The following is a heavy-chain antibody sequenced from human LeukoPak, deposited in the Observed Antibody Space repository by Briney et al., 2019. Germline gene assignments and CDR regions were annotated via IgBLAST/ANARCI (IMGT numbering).Heavy chain of an antibody. CDR1: GFTFSSYA. D-gene: IGHD5-18*01. J-gene: IGHJ4*02. CDR3: ARAGYSYGYGDY. Sequence: GGSLRLSCAASGFTFSSYAMSWVRQAPGKGLEWVSAISGSGGSTYYADSVKGRFTISRDNSKNTLYLQMNSLRAEDTAVYYCARAGYSYGYGDYWGQGTLVTVSS. V-gene: IGHV3-23*01. CDR2: ISGSGGST.